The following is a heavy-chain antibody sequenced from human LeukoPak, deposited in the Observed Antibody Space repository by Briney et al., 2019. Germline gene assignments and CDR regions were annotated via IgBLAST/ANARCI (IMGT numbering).Heavy chain of an antibody. CDR2: ISGSGGST. CDR3: AKATRVRGVPFDY. CDR1: GFTFSSYA. Sequence: GGSLRLPCAASGFTFSSYAMSWVRQAPGKGLEWVSAISGSGGSTYYADSVKGRFTISRDNSKNTLYLQMNSLRAEDTAVYYCAKATRVRGVPFDYWGQGTLVTVSS. J-gene: IGHJ4*02. V-gene: IGHV3-23*01. D-gene: IGHD3-10*02.